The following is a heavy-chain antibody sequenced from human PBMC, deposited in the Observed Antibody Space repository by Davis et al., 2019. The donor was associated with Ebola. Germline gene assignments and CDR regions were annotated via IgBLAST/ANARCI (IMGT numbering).Heavy chain of an antibody. CDR3: ARGILSYGMDV. V-gene: IGHV4-59*12. Sequence: MPSETLSLTCTVSGGSISSYYWSWIRQPPGKGLEWIGYIYYSGSTNYNPSLKSRVTISVDTSKNQFSLKLSSVTAADTAVYYCARGILSYGMDVWGKGTTVTVSS. CDR1: GGSISSYY. D-gene: IGHD2-21*01. CDR2: IYYSGST. J-gene: IGHJ6*04.